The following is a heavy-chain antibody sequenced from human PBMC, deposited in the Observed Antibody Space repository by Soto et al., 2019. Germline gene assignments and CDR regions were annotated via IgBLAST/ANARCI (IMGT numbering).Heavy chain of an antibody. D-gene: IGHD2-2*01. Sequence: QVQLVQSGADVKKPGASVKVSCKASGYTFTSYGISWVRQAPGQGLEWMGWISAYNGNTNDAQKLQGRVTMTTDTSKSTAYMELRSLRSDDTAVYYCARDGYCSSTRCDSYYYYYMDVWGKGTPVTVSS. CDR2: ISAYNGNT. V-gene: IGHV1-18*01. J-gene: IGHJ6*03. CDR3: ARDGYCSSTRCDSYYYYYMDV. CDR1: GYTFTSYG.